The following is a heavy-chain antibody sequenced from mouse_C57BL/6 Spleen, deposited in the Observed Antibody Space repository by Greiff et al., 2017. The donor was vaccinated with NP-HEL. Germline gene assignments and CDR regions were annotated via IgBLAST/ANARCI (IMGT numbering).Heavy chain of an antibody. CDR3: ARATTDCYFDV. CDR2: INYDGSST. V-gene: IGHV5-16*01. D-gene: IGHD5-5*01. Sequence: EVMLVESEGGLVQPGSSMKLSCTASGFTFSDYYMAWVRQVPEQGLEWVANINYDGSSTYYLDSLKSRFIISGDNAKNILYLQMSSLKSEDTATYYCARATTDCYFDVWGTGTTVTVSS. J-gene: IGHJ1*03. CDR1: GFTFSDYY.